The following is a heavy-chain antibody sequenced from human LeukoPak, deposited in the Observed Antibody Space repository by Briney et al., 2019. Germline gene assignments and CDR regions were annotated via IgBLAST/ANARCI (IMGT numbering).Heavy chain of an antibody. J-gene: IGHJ3*02. V-gene: IGHV3-48*03. CDR3: AKEFNMNREIIRDAFDI. D-gene: IGHD3-3*01. CDR1: GFTFSSYE. Sequence: GGSLRLSCAASGFTFSSYEMNWVRQAPGKGLGWVSYISSSGSTIYYADSVKGRFTISRDNSKNTLYLQMNSLRAEDTAVYYCAKEFNMNREIIRDAFDIWGQGTMVIVSS. CDR2: ISSSGSTI.